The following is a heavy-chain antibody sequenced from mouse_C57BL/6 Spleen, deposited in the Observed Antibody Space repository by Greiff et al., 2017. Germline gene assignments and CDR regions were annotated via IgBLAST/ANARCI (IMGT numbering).Heavy chain of an antibody. CDR2: IHPNSGST. CDR1: GYTFTSYW. Sequence: QVQLQQPGAELVKPGASVKLSCKASGYTFTSYWMNWVKQRPGQGLEWIGMIHPNSGSTNYNEKFKSKAILTVDKSSSTAYMQLSSLTSEDSAVYFCARTGGSNYAGFAYWGQGTLVTVSA. V-gene: IGHV1-64*01. CDR3: ARTGGSNYAGFAY. J-gene: IGHJ3*01. D-gene: IGHD2-5*01.